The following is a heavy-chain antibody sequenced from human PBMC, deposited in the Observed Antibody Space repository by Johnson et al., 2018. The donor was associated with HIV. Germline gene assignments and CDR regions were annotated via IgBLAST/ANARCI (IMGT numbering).Heavy chain of an antibody. V-gene: IGHV3-11*01. CDR2: ISSSGSTI. CDR1: GFTVSSNY. J-gene: IGHJ3*02. D-gene: IGHD2-21*02. Sequence: QVQLVESGGGLVQPGGSLRLSCAASGFTVSSNYMSWIRQAPGKGLEWVSYISSSGSTIYYADSVKGRFTISRDNAKNSLYLQMKRLRAEDTALYYCARVGGYCGGDCYAFDIWGQGTMVTVSS. CDR3: ARVGGYCGGDCYAFDI.